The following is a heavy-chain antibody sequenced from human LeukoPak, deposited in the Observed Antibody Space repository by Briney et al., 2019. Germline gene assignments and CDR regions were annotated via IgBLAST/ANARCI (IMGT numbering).Heavy chain of an antibody. D-gene: IGHD5-18*01. CDR1: GFTVSSNY. J-gene: IGHJ4*02. CDR2: IYSDGRI. V-gene: IGHV3-53*01. CDR3: ARESGYSYGLAGFFDY. Sequence: GRSLRLSCAASGFTVSSNYMSWVRQAPGKGLEWVSVIYSDGRIHYADSVKGRFTISRDDSKNTLYLQMNSLRAEDTAVYYCARESGYSYGLAGFFDYWGQGTLVTVSS.